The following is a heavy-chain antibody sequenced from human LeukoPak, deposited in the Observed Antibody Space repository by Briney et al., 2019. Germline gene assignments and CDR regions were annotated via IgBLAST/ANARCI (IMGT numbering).Heavy chain of an antibody. J-gene: IGHJ3*02. D-gene: IGHD5-24*01. CDR2: ISGSGGST. CDR3: ANLPEMAGDAFDI. Sequence: GGSLRLSCAASGFTFSSYGMHWVRQAPGKGLEWVSAISGSGGSTYYADSVKGRFTISRDNSKNTLYLQMNSLRAEDTAVYYCANLPEMAGDAFDIWGQGTMVTVSS. CDR1: GFTFSSYG. V-gene: IGHV3-23*01.